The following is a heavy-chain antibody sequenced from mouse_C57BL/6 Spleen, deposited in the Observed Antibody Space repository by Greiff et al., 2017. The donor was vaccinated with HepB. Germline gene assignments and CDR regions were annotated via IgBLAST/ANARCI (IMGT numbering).Heavy chain of an antibody. CDR1: GFTFSSYA. Sequence: DVHLVESGGGLVKPGGSLKLSCAASGFTFSSYAMSWVRQTPEKRLEWVATISDGGSYTYYPDNVKGRFTISRDNAKNNLYLQMSHLKSEDTAMYYCARGDYDENWFAYWGQGTLVTVSA. CDR2: ISDGGSYT. V-gene: IGHV5-4*01. J-gene: IGHJ3*01. CDR3: ARGDYDENWFAY. D-gene: IGHD2-4*01.